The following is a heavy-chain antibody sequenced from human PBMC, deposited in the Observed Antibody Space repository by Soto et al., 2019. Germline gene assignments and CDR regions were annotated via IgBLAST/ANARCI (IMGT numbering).Heavy chain of an antibody. CDR2: IYYSGST. CDR1: GDPISSGGYY. D-gene: IGHD3-22*01. Sequence: QVQLQESGPGLVKPSQTLSLTCTVSGDPISSGGYYWSWIRQHPGKGLEWIGYIYYSGSTYYNPSLKSRVTISVDTSKNQFSLKLSSVTAADTAVYYCAIYDSSGSRGFQHWGQGTLVTVSS. V-gene: IGHV4-31*03. J-gene: IGHJ1*01. CDR3: AIYDSSGSRGFQH.